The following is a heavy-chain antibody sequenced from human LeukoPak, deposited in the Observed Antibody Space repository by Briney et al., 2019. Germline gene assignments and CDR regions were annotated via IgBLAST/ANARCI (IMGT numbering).Heavy chain of an antibody. J-gene: IGHJ6*03. CDR2: IYTSGST. CDR1: GGSISSGSYH. V-gene: IGHV4-61*02. CDR3: ARDRWGTTTRTYYDFWSGYYSPLDYYYYMDV. Sequence: PSETLSLTCTVSGGSISSGSYHWSWIRQPAGKGLEWIGRIYTSGSTNCNPSLKSRVIISVATSKNQFSLRLSSVTAADTAVYYCARDRWGTTTRTYYDFWSGYYSPLDYYYYMDVWGKGTTVTVSS. D-gene: IGHD3-3*01.